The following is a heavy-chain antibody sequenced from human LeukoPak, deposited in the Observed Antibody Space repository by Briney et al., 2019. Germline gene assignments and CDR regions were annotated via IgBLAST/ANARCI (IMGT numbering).Heavy chain of an antibody. CDR2: ISSSGSTI. J-gene: IGHJ4*02. CDR3: ARGREVIVIPYYFDY. CDR1: GFTFSSYE. D-gene: IGHD3-16*02. Sequence: GGSLRLSCAASGFTFSSYEMNWVRQAPGKGLERVSYISSSGSTIYYADSVKGRFTISRDNSKNTLYLQMNSLRAEDTAVYYCARGREVIVIPYYFDYWGQGTLVTVSS. V-gene: IGHV3-48*03.